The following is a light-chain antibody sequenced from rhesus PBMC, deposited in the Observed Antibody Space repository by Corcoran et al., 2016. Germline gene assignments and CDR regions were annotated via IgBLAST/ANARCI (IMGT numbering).Light chain of an antibody. Sequence: QVILTQSPATLSLSPGERATLSCRASQSVSSYLAWYQQKPGQAPRLLIYGASSKATGIPDRFSGRGSGTDFTLTISSLEPEDFAVYYCQKYSSSPPLTFGGGTKVEIK. CDR2: GAS. CDR3: QKYSSSPPLT. V-gene: IGKV3-53*01. CDR1: QSVSSY. J-gene: IGKJ4*01.